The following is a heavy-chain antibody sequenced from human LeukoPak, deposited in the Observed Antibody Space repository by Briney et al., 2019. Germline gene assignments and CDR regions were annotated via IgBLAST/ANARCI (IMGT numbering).Heavy chain of an antibody. D-gene: IGHD3-16*02. CDR1: GGFISTCGYY. Sequence: SETLSLTCTVSGGFISTCGYYWGWLPQPPGQGLERIGILYYSGSTHYNSALKSRVTISVDTSKNQFYLKLRSVSVAATAVYYCARHRDAEGRYLHTPGADLDAFDIWGQGTMVTVSS. V-gene: IGHV4-39*01. J-gene: IGHJ3*02. CDR2: LYYSGST. CDR3: ARHRDAEGRYLHTPGADLDAFDI.